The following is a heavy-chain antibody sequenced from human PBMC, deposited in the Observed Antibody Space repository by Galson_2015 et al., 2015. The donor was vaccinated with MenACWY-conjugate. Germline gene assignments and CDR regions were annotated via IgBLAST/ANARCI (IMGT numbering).Heavy chain of an antibody. J-gene: IGHJ4*02. CDR3: ARDYQQIN. CDR1: GCNFRSYT. CDR2: IDPNNGAT. V-gene: IGHV1-18*01. Sequence: SVKVSCKASGCNFRSYTINWVRQAPGQGLEWMGLIDPNNGATDYARNLQGRVTMTADTSSSTVYMELTNLKSDDTAVYFCARDYQQINWGQGTLVTVSS.